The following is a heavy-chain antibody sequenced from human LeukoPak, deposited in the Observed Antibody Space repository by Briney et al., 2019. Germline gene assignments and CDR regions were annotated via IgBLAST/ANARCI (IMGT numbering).Heavy chain of an antibody. CDR3: ARASGRYLNYYFDY. V-gene: IGHV1-46*01. CDR2: INPTVGST. D-gene: IGHD1-26*01. CDR1: GYTFTNYY. Sequence: ASVKVSCKASGYTFTNYYMHWVRQAPGQGLEWMGIINPTVGSTSHAQKFQGRVTMTRDMSTSTVYMELSSLRSEDTAVYYCARASGRYLNYYFDYWGQGTLVTVSS. J-gene: IGHJ4*02.